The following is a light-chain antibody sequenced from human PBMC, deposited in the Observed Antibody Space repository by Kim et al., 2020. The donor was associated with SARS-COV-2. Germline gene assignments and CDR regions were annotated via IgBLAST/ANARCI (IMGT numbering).Light chain of an antibody. V-gene: IGKV3-11*01. CDR1: QSVSNY. J-gene: IGKJ1*01. Sequence: EIVLTQSPATLSLSPGERATLSCRASQSVSNYLAWYQKKPGQAPRLLIYDASNRATGIPARFSGSGSGTEFSLTISSLQSEDLAVYYCQQYNDWPRTFGQGTKVDIK. CDR2: DAS. CDR3: QQYNDWPRT.